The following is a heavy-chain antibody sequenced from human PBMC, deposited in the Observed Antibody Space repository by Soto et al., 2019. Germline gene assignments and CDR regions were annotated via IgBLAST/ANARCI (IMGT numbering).Heavy chain of an antibody. V-gene: IGHV4-39*01. CDR3: ATYDSRGYWFY. Sequence: QLQLQESGPGLLKPSETLSLTCTVSGGSVSSHSYYWGCIRQPPGKGLEWIATFDIRGNTYYNPSLSSRVTISVDTSKNEFSLQMSSVTVTDTAVYYCATYDSRGYWFYWGQGTLVTVSP. J-gene: IGHJ4*02. D-gene: IGHD3-22*01. CDR2: FDIRGNT. CDR1: GGSVSSHSYY.